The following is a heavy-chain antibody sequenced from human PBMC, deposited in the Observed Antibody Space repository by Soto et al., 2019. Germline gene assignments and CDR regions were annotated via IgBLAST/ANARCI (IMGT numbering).Heavy chain of an antibody. D-gene: IGHD3-9*01. CDR3: AAGLRYFDCLPYYYYGMDV. V-gene: IGHV1-58*01. Sequence: SVEVSCNXSGFTFTSSAVQWVRQARGQRLEWIGWIVVGSGNTNYAQKFQERVTITRDMSTSTAYMELSSLRSEDTAVYYCAAGLRYFDCLPYYYYGMDVWGQGTTVTVS. CDR2: IVVGSGNT. J-gene: IGHJ6*02. CDR1: GFTFTSSA.